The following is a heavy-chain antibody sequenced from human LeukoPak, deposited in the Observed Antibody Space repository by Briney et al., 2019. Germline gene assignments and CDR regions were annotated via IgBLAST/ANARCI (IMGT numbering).Heavy chain of an antibody. CDR2: ISYDGSNK. D-gene: IGHD2-2*01. CDR3: ARGVVPAAMLSHFDY. CDR1: GFTFSSYG. Sequence: GGSLRLSCAASGFTFSSYGMHWVRQAPGKGLEWVAVISYDGSNKYYADSVKGRFTISRDNSKNTLYLQMNSLRAEDTAVYYCARGVVPAAMLSHFDYWGQGTLVTVSS. J-gene: IGHJ4*02. V-gene: IGHV3-30*03.